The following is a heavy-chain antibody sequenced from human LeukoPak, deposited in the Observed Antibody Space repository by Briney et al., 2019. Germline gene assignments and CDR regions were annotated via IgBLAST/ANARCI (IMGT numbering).Heavy chain of an antibody. J-gene: IGHJ4*02. CDR1: GFTFSNYG. Sequence: PGRSLRLSCAASGFTFSNYGMHWVRQAPGKGLGWVAVIATDGRDKKYADSVKGRFTISRDNSKNTLYLEMNSLRPEDTAVYHCAKDSKVAAAGYFFDYWGQGTLVTVSS. CDR3: AKDSKVAAAGYFFDY. CDR2: IATDGRDK. V-gene: IGHV3-30*18. D-gene: IGHD6-13*01.